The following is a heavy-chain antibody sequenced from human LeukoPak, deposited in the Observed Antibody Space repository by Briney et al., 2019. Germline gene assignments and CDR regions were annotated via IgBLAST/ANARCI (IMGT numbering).Heavy chain of an antibody. D-gene: IGHD3-10*01. J-gene: IGHJ6*03. CDR1: GFTFSSYA. V-gene: IGHV4-34*01. Sequence: GTLRLSCAASGFTFSSYAMSWIRQPPGKGLEWIGEINHSGSTNCNPSLKSRVTISVDTSKNQFSLKLSSVTAADTAVYYCARQRRVRGAKEVYYYYYYMDVWGKGTTVTISS. CDR2: INHSGST. CDR3: ARQRRVRGAKEVYYYYYYMDV.